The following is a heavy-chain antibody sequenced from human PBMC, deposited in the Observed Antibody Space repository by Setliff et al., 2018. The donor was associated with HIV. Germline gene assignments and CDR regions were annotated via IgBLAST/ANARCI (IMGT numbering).Heavy chain of an antibody. Sequence: PGGSLRLSCAASGFTFSNYVMNWVRLAPGKGLEWVASISSSGSYIHYADSLKGRFTISRDNAKNSQYLLMSDLRAEDTAVYYCAAVFTGEPGRSLDYWGQGTPVTVSS. V-gene: IGHV3-21*01. CDR1: GFTFSNYV. D-gene: IGHD1-26*01. CDR2: ISSSGSYI. J-gene: IGHJ4*02. CDR3: AAVFTGEPGRSLDY.